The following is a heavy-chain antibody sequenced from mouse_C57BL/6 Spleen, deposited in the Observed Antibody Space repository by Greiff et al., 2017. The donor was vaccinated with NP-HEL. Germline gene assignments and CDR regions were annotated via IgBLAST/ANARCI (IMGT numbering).Heavy chain of an antibody. V-gene: IGHV5-17*01. CDR2: ISRGSSTI. CDR1: GFTFSDYG. D-gene: IGHD2-4*01. Sequence: EVQLVESGGGLVKPGGSLKLSCAASGFTFSDYGMHWVRQAPEKGLEWVAYISRGSSTIYYADTVKGRFTLSRDNAKNTLFLQLTSLRSEDAAMYYCARGWDYDDAMDYWGQGTSVTVSS. J-gene: IGHJ4*01. CDR3: ARGWDYDDAMDY.